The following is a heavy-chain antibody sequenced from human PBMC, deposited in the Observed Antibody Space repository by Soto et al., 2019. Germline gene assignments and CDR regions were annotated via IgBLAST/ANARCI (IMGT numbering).Heavy chain of an antibody. Sequence: VQLLESGGGLVQPGGSLRLSCAASGFTFSSYAMSWVRQAPGKGLEWVSAISGSGGSTYYADSVKGRFTISRDNSKNTLYLQMNSLRAEDTAVYYCASSYGDLYYFDYWGQGTLVTVSS. V-gene: IGHV3-23*01. D-gene: IGHD4-17*01. J-gene: IGHJ4*02. CDR2: ISGSGGST. CDR3: ASSYGDLYYFDY. CDR1: GFTFSSYA.